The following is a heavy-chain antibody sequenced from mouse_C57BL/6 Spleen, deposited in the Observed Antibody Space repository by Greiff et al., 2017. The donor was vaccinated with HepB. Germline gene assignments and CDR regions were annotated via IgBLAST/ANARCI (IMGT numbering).Heavy chain of an antibody. J-gene: IGHJ2*01. CDR3: ARSGSIGDYFDY. D-gene: IGHD1-1*01. V-gene: IGHV1-26*01. Sequence: EVQLQQSGPELVKPGASVKISCKASGYTFTDYYMNWVKQSHGKSLEWIGDINPNNGGTSYNQKFKGKATLTVDKSSSTAYMELRSLTSEDSAVYYCARSGSIGDYFDYWGQGTTLTVSS. CDR1: GYTFTDYY. CDR2: INPNNGGT.